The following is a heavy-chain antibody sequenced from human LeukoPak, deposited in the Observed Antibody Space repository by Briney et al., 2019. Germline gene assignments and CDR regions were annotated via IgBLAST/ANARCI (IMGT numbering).Heavy chain of an antibody. CDR1: GDSISSYY. CDR2: IYYSGST. D-gene: IGHD6-13*01. CDR3: ARVLSSSWYDLSYFDY. Sequence: SETLSLTCTVSGDSISSYYWSWIRQPPGKGLEWIGYIYYSGSTSYNPSLKSRVTISVDTSKNQFSLKLSSVTAADTAVYYCARVLSSSWYDLSYFDYWGQGTPVTVSS. V-gene: IGHV4-59*01. J-gene: IGHJ4*02.